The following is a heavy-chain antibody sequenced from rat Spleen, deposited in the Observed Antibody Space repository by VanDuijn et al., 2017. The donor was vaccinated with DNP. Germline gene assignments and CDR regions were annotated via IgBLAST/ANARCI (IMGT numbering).Heavy chain of an antibody. CDR1: GFTFSDYY. CDR3: ARPHYYAGSYPRY. V-gene: IGHV5-22*01. D-gene: IGHD1-12*02. Sequence: EVQLVESGGGLVQPGRSLKLSCTASGFTFSDYYMAWVRQAPTKGLEWVAYISYDGGSDYYGDSVKGRVTISRDNAKSTLYLQMNSLRSEDMATYYCARPHYYAGSYPRYWGQGVMVTVSS. CDR2: ISYDGGSD. J-gene: IGHJ2*01.